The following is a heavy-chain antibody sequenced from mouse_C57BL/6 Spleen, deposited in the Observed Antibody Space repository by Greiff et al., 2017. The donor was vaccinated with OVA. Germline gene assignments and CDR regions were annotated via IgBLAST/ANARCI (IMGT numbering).Heavy chain of an antibody. V-gene: IGHV6-3*01. CDR3: TNYEYYFDY. Sequence: EVKLVESGGGLVQPGGSMKLSCVASGFTFSNYWMNWVRQSPEKGLEWVAQIRLKSDNYATHYAESVKGRFTISRDDSKSSVYLQMNNLRAEDTGIYYCTNYEYYFDYWGQGTTLTVSS. CDR2: IRLKSDNYAT. J-gene: IGHJ2*01. D-gene: IGHD1-1*01. CDR1: GFTFSNYW.